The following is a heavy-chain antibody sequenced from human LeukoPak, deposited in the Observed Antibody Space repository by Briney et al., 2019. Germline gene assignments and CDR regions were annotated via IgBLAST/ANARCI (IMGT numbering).Heavy chain of an antibody. CDR2: ISSNEYDT. D-gene: IGHD2-8*01. Sequence: QPGGSLRLSCSASGFTFSAYFMHWVRQTPGKGLEYVSSISSNEYDTYYADSVKGRFTISRDNSKNTLFLQMSSLRAEDTAVYYCVKDLNGTWSFDYWGQGTLVTVSS. J-gene: IGHJ4*02. V-gene: IGHV3-64D*06. CDR1: GFTFSAYF. CDR3: VKDLNGTWSFDY.